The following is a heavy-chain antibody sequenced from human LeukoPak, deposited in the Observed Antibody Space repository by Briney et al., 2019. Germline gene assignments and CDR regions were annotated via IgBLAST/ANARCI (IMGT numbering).Heavy chain of an antibody. Sequence: PGGSLRLSCAASGFTFSSYGMSWVRQAPGKGLEWVSAISGSGGSTYYADSVKGRFTISRDNSKNTLYLQMNSLRAEDTSVYYCARDPRPYYDSSGYYDYWGQGTLVTVSS. J-gene: IGHJ4*02. D-gene: IGHD3-22*01. CDR1: GFTFSSYG. CDR3: ARDPRPYYDSSGYYDY. V-gene: IGHV3-23*01. CDR2: ISGSGGST.